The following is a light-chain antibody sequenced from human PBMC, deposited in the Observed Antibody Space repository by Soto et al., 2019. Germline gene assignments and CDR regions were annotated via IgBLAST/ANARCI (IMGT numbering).Light chain of an antibody. CDR2: GAS. CDR3: QQYNNWPPFT. CDR1: QSVASN. Sequence: EIVMTQSPVTLSVSPGERATLSCSASQSVASNLAWYQQKPGQAPRLLIYGASTRATGIPARFSGTGFGTEFTLTISSLQSEDFAVYFCQQYNNWPPFTFGPGTKVDIK. J-gene: IGKJ3*01. V-gene: IGKV3-15*01.